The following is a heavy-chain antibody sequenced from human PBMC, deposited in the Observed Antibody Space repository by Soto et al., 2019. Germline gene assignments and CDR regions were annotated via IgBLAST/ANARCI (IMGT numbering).Heavy chain of an antibody. D-gene: IGHD3-3*01. CDR1: GYTLTELS. V-gene: IGHV1-24*01. CDR3: ATLSNDFWSGPNNWFDP. CDR2: FDPEDGET. Sequence: ASVKVSCKVSGYTLTELSMHGVRQAPGKGLEWMGGFDPEDGETIYAQKFQGRVTMTEDTSTDTAYMELSSLRSEDTAVYYCATLSNDFWSGPNNWFDPWGQGTLVTVSS. J-gene: IGHJ5*02.